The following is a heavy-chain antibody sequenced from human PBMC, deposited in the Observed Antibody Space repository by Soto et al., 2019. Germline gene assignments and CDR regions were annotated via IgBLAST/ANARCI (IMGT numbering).Heavy chain of an antibody. V-gene: IGHV3-7*01. CDR3: ARDFAHKVDV. CDR2: IKQDGGEK. J-gene: IGHJ6*02. Sequence: GGSVRLSCAASGFSFSSYLMRWVRQAPWKGLEWVASIKQDGGEKYDVDCVKGRVTISRDNAKNSLYLQVNSLRAEDTAVYYCARDFAHKVDVRGQRTTVTVSS. D-gene: IGHD2-21*01. CDR1: GFSFSSYL.